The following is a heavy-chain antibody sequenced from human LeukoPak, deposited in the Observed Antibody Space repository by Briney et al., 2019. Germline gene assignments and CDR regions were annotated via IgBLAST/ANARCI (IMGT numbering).Heavy chain of an antibody. CDR1: GYTFTSYD. CDR2: MNPNSGNT. D-gene: IGHD3-10*01. CDR3: ARARRYYYGSGSYTLGY. V-gene: IGHV1-8*03. J-gene: IGHJ4*02. Sequence: APVKVPCKASGYTFTSYDINWVRQATGQGLEWMGWMNPNSGNTGYAQKFQGRVTITRNTSISTAYMELSSLRSEDTAVYYCARARRYYYGSGSYTLGYWGQGTLVTLSS.